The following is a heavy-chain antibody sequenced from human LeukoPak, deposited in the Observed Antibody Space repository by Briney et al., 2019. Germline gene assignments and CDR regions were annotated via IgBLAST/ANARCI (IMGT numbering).Heavy chain of an antibody. D-gene: IGHD6-19*01. CDR3: ARMRGIAVAGLDY. CDR2: IYYSGST. Sequence: SETLSLTCTVSGGSISSYYWSWIRQPPGKGLEWIGYIYYSGSTNYNPSLKSRVTISVDTSKNQFSLKLSYVTAADTAVYYCARMRGIAVAGLDYWGQGTLVTVSS. V-gene: IGHV4-59*01. CDR1: GGSISSYY. J-gene: IGHJ4*02.